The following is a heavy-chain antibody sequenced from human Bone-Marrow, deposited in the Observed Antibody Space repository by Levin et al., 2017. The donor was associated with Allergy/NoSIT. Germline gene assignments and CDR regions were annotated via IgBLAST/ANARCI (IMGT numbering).Heavy chain of an antibody. V-gene: IGHV3-21*06. J-gene: IGHJ6*02. CDR3: ASWAMFYYDGSDFDYFYYGMDV. CDR2: ISGGSSRI. D-gene: IGHD3-16*01. Sequence: PTASVKVSCAASGLSFSNYDMNWVRQAPGKGLEWVSSISGGSSRIYYADSVKGRFTISRDNAKNSLYLQMNSLRVEDTAVYYCASWAMFYYDGSDFDYFYYGMDVWGQGTTVTVSS. CDR1: GLSFSNYD.